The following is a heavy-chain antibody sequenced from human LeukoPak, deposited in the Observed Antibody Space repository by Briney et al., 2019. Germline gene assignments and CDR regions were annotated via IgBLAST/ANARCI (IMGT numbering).Heavy chain of an antibody. CDR1: GFIFGDHA. CDR3: TRGPIQLWLRNGMDV. J-gene: IGHJ6*02. D-gene: IGHD5-18*01. V-gene: IGHV3-49*04. CDR2: IRSKAYRGTT. Sequence: GGSLRLSCTASGFIFGDHAMIWVRQAPGKGLEWVGFIRSKAYRGTTEYAASVKGRFTISRDDSIGIAYLQMNSLKTEDTAVYYCTRGPIQLWLRNGMDVWGQGTTVIVSS.